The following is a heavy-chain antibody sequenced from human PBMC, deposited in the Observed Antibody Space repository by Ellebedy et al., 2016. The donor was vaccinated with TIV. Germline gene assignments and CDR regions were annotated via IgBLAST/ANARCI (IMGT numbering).Heavy chain of an antibody. J-gene: IGHJ4*02. D-gene: IGHD5-24*01. CDR2: LSGSGGST. Sequence: GGSLRLXCTASGFTFSNYAMNWVRQAPGKGPEWVAALSGSGGSTYYADPVKGRFTVSRDNSKNTLYLQVTRLRAEDTAVYFCAREGRWIRAPFDSWGQGTLITVSS. CDR1: GFTFSNYA. CDR3: AREGRWIRAPFDS. V-gene: IGHV3-23*01.